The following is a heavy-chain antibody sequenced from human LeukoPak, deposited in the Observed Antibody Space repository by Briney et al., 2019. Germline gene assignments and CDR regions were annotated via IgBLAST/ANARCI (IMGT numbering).Heavy chain of an antibody. CDR3: ARHVAPGGIEVRYFDWFPPYYYYMDV. V-gene: IGHV4-39*01. CDR2: IYYSGST. J-gene: IGHJ6*03. CDR1: GGSIGSSSYY. D-gene: IGHD3-9*01. Sequence: NPSETLSLTCTVSGGSIGSSSYYWGWIRQPPGKGLEWIGSIYYSGSTYYNPSLKSRVTISVDTSKNQFSLKLSSVTAADTAVYYCARHVAPGGIEVRYFDWFPPYYYYMDVWGKGTTVTVSS.